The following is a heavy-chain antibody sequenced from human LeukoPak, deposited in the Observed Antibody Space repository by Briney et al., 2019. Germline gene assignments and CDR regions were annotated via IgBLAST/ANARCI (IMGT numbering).Heavy chain of an antibody. D-gene: IGHD2-8*01. CDR1: GYRFTSYW. Sequence: GESLKISCQGSGYRFTSYWISWVRQMPGKGLEWMGSIDPSDSYTNYSPSFQGHVTISADKSISTAYLQWSSLKASDTATYYCARPMAGSGGYYYYDMDVWGQGTTVTVSS. CDR2: IDPSDSYT. J-gene: IGHJ6*02. CDR3: ARPMAGSGGYYYYDMDV. V-gene: IGHV5-10-1*01.